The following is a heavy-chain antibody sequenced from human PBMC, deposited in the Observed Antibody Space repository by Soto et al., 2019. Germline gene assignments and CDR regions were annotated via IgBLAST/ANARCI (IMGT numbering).Heavy chain of an antibody. CDR2: ISSSGSTI. J-gene: IGHJ5*02. CDR3: ASLQYYYDTSGYYHNWFDP. V-gene: IGHV3-11*01. CDR1: GFTFSDYY. D-gene: IGHD3-22*01. Sequence: PGGSLRLSCAASGFTFSDYYMSWIRQAPGKGLEWVSYISSSGSTIYYADSVKGRFTISRDNAKNSLYLQMNSLRAEDTAVYYCASLQYYYDTSGYYHNWFDPWGQGTLVTVSS.